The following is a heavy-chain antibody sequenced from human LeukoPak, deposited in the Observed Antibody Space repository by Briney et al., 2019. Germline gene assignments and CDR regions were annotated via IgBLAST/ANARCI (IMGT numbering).Heavy chain of an antibody. V-gene: IGHV3-48*02. CDR2: ISSSSSII. CDR3: ARSPPKNDY. Sequence: PGGSLRLSCAASGFTFSSCSMNWVRQAPGKGLEWISYISSSSSIIYYADSVKGRFTTSRDNAKSSLYLQMNSLRDEDTAEYYCARSPPKNDYWGQGALVTVSS. J-gene: IGHJ4*02. CDR1: GFTFSSCS.